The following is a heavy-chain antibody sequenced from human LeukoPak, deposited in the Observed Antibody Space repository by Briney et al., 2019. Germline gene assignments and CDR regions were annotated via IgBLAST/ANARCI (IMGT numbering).Heavy chain of an antibody. Sequence: GASVKVSCKASGGTFSSYAISWVRQAPGQGLEWMGRIIPILGIANYAQKFQGRVTITADKSTSTAYMELSSLTSDDTALYYCTRGGYSSSLYDYWGQGTLVTVSS. J-gene: IGHJ4*02. V-gene: IGHV1-69*04. CDR3: TRGGYSSSLYDY. CDR1: GGTFSSYA. CDR2: IIPILGIA. D-gene: IGHD6-13*01.